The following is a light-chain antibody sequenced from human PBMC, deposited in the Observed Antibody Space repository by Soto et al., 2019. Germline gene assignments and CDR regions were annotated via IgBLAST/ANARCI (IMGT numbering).Light chain of an antibody. V-gene: IGKV1-5*03. CDR3: QQYNSYSPWT. J-gene: IGKJ1*01. Sequence: DIQMTQSPSTLSASVGDRVTITCRASQSISNWLAWYQQKPGKAPKLLIYKASSLESGVPSRFSGSGSGTEFTLNISSLQPDDFATYYCQQYNSYSPWTFGQGTKVEIK. CDR2: KAS. CDR1: QSISNW.